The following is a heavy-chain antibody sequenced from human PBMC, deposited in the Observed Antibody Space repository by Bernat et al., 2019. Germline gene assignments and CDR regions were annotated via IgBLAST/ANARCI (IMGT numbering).Heavy chain of an antibody. Sequence: QLQLQESGPGLVKPSETLSLTCTVSGGSISSSSYYWGWIRQPPGKGLEWIGSIYYSGSTYYNPSLKSRVTISVDTSKNQFSLKLSSVTAADTAVYYCARSDIVVVPAAMSWFDPWGQGTLVTVS. CDR3: ARSDIVVVPAAMSWFDP. CDR2: IYYSGST. V-gene: IGHV4-39*01. D-gene: IGHD2-2*01. J-gene: IGHJ5*02. CDR1: GGSISSSSYY.